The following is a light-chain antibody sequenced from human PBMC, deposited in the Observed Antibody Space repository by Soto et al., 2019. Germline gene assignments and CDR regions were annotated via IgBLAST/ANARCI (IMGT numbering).Light chain of an antibody. CDR3: SSYTSSSLYV. CDR2: DVS. J-gene: IGLJ1*01. Sequence: QSVLTQPASVSGSPGQSITISCTGTSSDVGGYNYVSWYQQHPGKAPKLMIYDVSNRPSGVSNRFSGSKSGNTASLTISGLQADDEAYYYCSSYTSSSLYVFGTGTKVTVL. CDR1: SSDVGGYNY. V-gene: IGLV2-14*01.